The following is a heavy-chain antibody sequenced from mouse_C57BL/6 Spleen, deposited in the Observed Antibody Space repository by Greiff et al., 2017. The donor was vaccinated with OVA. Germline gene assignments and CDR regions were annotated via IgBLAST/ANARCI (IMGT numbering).Heavy chain of an antibody. D-gene: IGHD2-4*01. V-gene: IGHV1-82*01. CDR3: AKDYDGLWYFDV. CDR2: IYPGDGDT. J-gene: IGHJ1*03. Sequence: VQLQQSGPELVKPGASVKISCKASGYAFSSSWMNWVKQRPGKGLEWIGRIYPGDGDTNYNGKFKGKAKLTEDKTSSTAYMQLSSLTSEDSAVYFCAKDYDGLWYFDVWGTGTTVTVSS. CDR1: GYAFSSSW.